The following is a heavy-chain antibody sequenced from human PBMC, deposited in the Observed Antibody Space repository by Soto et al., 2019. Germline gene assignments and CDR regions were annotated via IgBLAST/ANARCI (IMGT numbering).Heavy chain of an antibody. CDR1: GSSFNSNNW. V-gene: IGHV4-4*02. CDR3: AARDKRTSVDY. D-gene: IGHD1-7*01. Sequence: SETLSLPCAVSGSSFNSNNWWPWVRQPPGQGLEWIGEIYRTGSTNYNPALVSRVTISLDKSEKQSSLKVTSLTAADTTVDYCAARDKRTSVDYWGQGTLVTVSS. J-gene: IGHJ4*02. CDR2: IYRTGST.